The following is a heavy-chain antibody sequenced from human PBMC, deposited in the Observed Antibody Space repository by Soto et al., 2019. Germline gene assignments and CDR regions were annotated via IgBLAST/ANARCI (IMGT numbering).Heavy chain of an antibody. V-gene: IGHV3-73*01. Sequence: GGSLRLSCAASGFTFSGSAMHWVRQASGKGLEWVGRIRSKANSYATAYAASVKGRFTISRDDSKNTAYLQMNSLKTEDTAVYYCTRGPHSGYDWGPDVSYYYYYGMDVWGQGTTVTVSS. J-gene: IGHJ6*02. CDR3: TRGPHSGYDWGPDVSYYYYYGMDV. CDR2: IRSKANSYAT. D-gene: IGHD5-12*01. CDR1: GFTFSGSA.